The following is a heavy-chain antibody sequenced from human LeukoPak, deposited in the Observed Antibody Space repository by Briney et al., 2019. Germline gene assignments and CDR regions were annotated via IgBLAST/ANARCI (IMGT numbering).Heavy chain of an antibody. D-gene: IGHD6-19*01. Sequence: SETLSLTCAVSGGSISSSNWWSWVRQPPGKGLEWIGEIYHSGSTNYNPSLKSRVTISVDKSKNQFSLKLSSVTAADTAVYYCAIPGMAVAGREDRPFDYWGQGTLVTVSS. CDR1: GGSISSSNW. J-gene: IGHJ4*02. CDR2: IYHSGST. CDR3: AIPGMAVAGREDRPFDY. V-gene: IGHV4-4*02.